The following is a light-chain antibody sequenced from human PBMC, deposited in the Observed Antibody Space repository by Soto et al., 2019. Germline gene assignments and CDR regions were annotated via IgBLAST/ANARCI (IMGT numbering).Light chain of an antibody. CDR1: QTVSTS. Sequence: EIVMTQSPATLSVSPGERATLSCRASQTVSTSLAWYQQKPGQAPRLLIYGASARASGVPARFSGSGSGTEFTLTISSLQSEDSSVYYCDQSNHWWTFGEGTKVDI. J-gene: IGKJ1*01. CDR3: DQSNHWWT. CDR2: GAS. V-gene: IGKV3-15*01.